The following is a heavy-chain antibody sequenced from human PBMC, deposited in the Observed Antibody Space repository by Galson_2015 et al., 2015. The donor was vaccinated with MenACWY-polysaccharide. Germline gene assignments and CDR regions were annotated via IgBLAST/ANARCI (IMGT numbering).Heavy chain of an antibody. D-gene: IGHD1-14*01. J-gene: IGHJ6*03. CDR3: TRVGPDDYYYYMDV. V-gene: IGHV3-49*04. CDR2: IRSKAYGGTT. CDR1: GFTFSSYS. Sequence: SLRLSCAASGFTFSSYSMNWVRQAPGKGLEWVGFIRSKAYGGTTEYAASVKGRFTISRDDSKSIAYLQMNSLKTEDTAVYYCTRVGPDDYYYYMDVWGKGTTVTVSS.